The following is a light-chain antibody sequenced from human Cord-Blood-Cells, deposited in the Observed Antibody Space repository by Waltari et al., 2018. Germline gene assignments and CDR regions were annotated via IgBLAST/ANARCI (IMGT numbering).Light chain of an antibody. CDR3: SSYTSSSTLV. Sequence: QSALTQPASVSGSPGQSITISCTGTSTDVGGYNYVSWYQQHPSKDPKLMIYDVSKRPSGVSNRFSGSKSGNTASLTISGLQAEDEADYYCSSYTSSSTLVFGGGTKLTVL. CDR2: DVS. V-gene: IGLV2-14*01. CDR1: STDVGGYNY. J-gene: IGLJ3*02.